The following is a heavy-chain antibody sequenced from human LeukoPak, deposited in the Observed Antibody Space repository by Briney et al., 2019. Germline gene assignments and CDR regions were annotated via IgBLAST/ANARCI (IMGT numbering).Heavy chain of an antibody. CDR2: ISYDGSNK. CDR1: GFTFSSYA. J-gene: IGHJ4*02. V-gene: IGHV3-30-3*01. Sequence: PGGSLRLSCAASGFTFSSYAMHWVRQAPGKGLEWVAVISYDGSNKYYADSVKGRFTISRDNSKNTLYLQMNSLRAEDTAVYYCARDVSTTGQFDYWGQGTLVTVSS. CDR3: ARDVSTTGQFDY. D-gene: IGHD4-4*01.